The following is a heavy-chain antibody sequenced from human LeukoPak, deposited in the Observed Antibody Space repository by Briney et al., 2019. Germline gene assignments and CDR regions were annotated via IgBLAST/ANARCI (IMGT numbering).Heavy chain of an antibody. V-gene: IGHV1-2*02. J-gene: IGHJ4*02. CDR2: INPNSGGT. Sequence: ASVKVSCKASGYTFTGYYMHWVRQAPGQGLEWMGWINPNSGGTNYAQKFQGRVTMTRDTSISTAYMGLSRLRSDDTAVYCCARSGGQWLGYTDYWGQGTLVTVSS. CDR1: GYTFTGYY. D-gene: IGHD6-19*01. CDR3: ARSGGQWLGYTDY.